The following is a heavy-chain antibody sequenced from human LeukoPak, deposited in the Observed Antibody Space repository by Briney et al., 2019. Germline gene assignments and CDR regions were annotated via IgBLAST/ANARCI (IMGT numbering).Heavy chain of an antibody. J-gene: IGHJ6*03. V-gene: IGHV3-23*01. CDR3: AKGGPGWGDYYYYYMDV. D-gene: IGHD6-19*01. CDR2: ISGSGGST. Sequence: PGGSLRLSCAASGFTFSSYATSWVRQAPGKGLEWVSAISGSGGSTYYADSVKGRFTISRDNSKNTLYLQMNSLRAEDTAVYYCAKGGPGWGDYYYYYMDVWGKGTTVTVSS. CDR1: GFTFSSYA.